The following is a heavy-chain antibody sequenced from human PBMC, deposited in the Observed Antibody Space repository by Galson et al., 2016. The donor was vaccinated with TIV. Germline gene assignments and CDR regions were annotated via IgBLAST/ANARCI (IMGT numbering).Heavy chain of an antibody. V-gene: IGHV1-69*04. Sequence: SVKVSCKVSGDTFNTYAVSWVRQAPGQGLEWMGTIIPLIRASTSAQKFRDRVTITRNTSATTAYMETYMELSSLKSVDTAVYYCVRARVKHFDFWGQGTLVTVSS. CDR1: GDTFNTYA. CDR2: IIPLIRAS. CDR3: VRARVKHFDF. J-gene: IGHJ4*02.